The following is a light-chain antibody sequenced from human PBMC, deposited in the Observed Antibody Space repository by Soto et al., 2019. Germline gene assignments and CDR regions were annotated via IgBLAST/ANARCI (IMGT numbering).Light chain of an antibody. CDR3: ASWDDSLNGHWV. J-gene: IGLJ3*02. V-gene: IGLV1-44*01. CDR1: NSNIGGNS. Sequence: QSVLTQAPSASGTPGQRVTISCSGSNSNIGGNSVSWYHHLPGTAPKLLIFNNSQRPSGVPDRFSGSKSGTSASLAISGLHSDDEADYYCASWDDSLNGHWVFGGGTKLTVL. CDR2: NNS.